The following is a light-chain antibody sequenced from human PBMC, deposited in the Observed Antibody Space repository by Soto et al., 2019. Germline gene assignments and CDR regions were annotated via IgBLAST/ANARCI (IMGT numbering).Light chain of an antibody. Sequence: QPALTQPPSASGSPGQSVTISCTGTKNDIGVYAFVSWYQHHPGKAPRLIIYEVVQRPSGVPDRFSGSKSGNTASLTVSGLKAADEADYFCKSYAGSNTYVFGSGTKVTVL. CDR1: KNDIGVYAF. J-gene: IGLJ1*01. CDR2: EVV. V-gene: IGLV2-8*01. CDR3: KSYAGSNTYV.